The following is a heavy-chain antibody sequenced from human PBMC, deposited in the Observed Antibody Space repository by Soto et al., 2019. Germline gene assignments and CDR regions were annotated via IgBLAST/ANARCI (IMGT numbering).Heavy chain of an antibody. CDR3: ARDPHRAIDY. Sequence: ASVKVSCKASGYSFTGYYMHWVRQAPGQRLEWMGWINPNSGGTNYAQKFQGRVTMTRDPSISTAYMELSGLRSDDTAVYYCARDPHRAIDYWGQGTLVTVS. V-gene: IGHV1-2*02. CDR2: INPNSGGT. CDR1: GYSFTGYY. J-gene: IGHJ4*02.